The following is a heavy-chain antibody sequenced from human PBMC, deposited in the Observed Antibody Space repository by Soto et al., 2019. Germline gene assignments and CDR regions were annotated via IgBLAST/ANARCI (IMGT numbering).Heavy chain of an antibody. CDR2: INAGNGNT. CDR3: AREWVISDYYGMDV. D-gene: IGHD2-21*01. Sequence: ASVKVSCKASGYTFTSYAMHWVRQAPGQRLEWMGWINAGNGNTKYSQKFQGRVTITRDTSASTAYMELSSLRSEDTAVYYCAREWVISDYYGMDVWGQGTTVTVSS. J-gene: IGHJ6*02. CDR1: GYTFTSYA. V-gene: IGHV1-3*01.